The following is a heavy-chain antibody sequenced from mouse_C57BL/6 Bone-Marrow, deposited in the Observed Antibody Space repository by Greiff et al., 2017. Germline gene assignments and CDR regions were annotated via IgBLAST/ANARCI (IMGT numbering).Heavy chain of an antibody. CDR2: IDPSDSYP. CDR1: GYTFTSYW. D-gene: IGHD1-1*01. CDR3: ATYYYGI. J-gene: IGHJ2*01. Sequence: QVQLQQPGAELVMPGASVKLSCKASGYTFTSYWMHWVKQRPGQGLEWIGEIDPSDSYPNYNQKFKGKSTLTVDKSSSTAYMQLSSLTSEDSAVYYCATYYYGIWGKGTTLTVSS. V-gene: IGHV1-69*01.